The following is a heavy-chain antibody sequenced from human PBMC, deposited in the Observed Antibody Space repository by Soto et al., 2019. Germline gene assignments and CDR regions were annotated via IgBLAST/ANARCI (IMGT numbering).Heavy chain of an antibody. J-gene: IGHJ5*02. D-gene: IGHD6-19*01. CDR2: IWYDGTKK. CDR1: GFSLRTYG. V-gene: IGHV3-33*01. CDR3: ARDVVTAVAGSVNWFDP. Sequence: GGSLRLSCAASGFSLRTYGIQWRRRAPGKGLEWVAFIWYDGTKKFYANSVKGRSTISKDNSNNILYLQMSGLRAEDTAVYYCARDVVTAVAGSVNWFDPWGQGTLVTVSS.